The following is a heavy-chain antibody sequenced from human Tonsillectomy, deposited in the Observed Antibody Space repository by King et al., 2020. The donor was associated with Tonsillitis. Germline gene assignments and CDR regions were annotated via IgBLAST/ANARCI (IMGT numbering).Heavy chain of an antibody. Sequence: QVQLXQSGAEVKKPXASVXVXXQASGYTXTNDGITWVXXXPXHGXXXXXXXXXXXXXXXXXXXXXXRVXMTXXXSTSXAYXGXXXXXSDDTAIYYCARVISGSYRYYLDYWGXGTLVTVSS. CDR3: ARVISGSYRYYLDY. CDR2: XXXXXXXX. J-gene: IGHJ4*02. V-gene: IGHV1-18*04. CDR1: GYTXTNDG. D-gene: IGHD3-16*02.